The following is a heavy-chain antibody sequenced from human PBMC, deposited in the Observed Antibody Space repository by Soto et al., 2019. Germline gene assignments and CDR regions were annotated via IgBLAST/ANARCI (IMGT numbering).Heavy chain of an antibody. Sequence: QVQLVQSGDEVKKPGASVKVSCKASGYIFVNYGIAWVRQAPGQGLEWMGWISTYTGNTHSATKVQGRLTMTTDTSTSTAYMDLGSLTSDDTAVYYCVMVDNYVTPTPQDVWGQGTTVTVSS. V-gene: IGHV1-18*01. D-gene: IGHD3-16*01. J-gene: IGHJ6*02. CDR3: VMVDNYVTPTPQDV. CDR1: GYIFVNYG. CDR2: ISTYTGNT.